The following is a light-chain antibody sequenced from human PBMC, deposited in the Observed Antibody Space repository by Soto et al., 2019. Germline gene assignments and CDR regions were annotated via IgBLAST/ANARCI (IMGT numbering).Light chain of an antibody. V-gene: IGKV1-5*03. J-gene: IGKJ2*01. CDR2: KAS. Sequence: DIQMTQSPSTLSASVGDRVTITCRASQSISSWLAWYQQKPGKAPKLLIYKASSLESGVPSRLSGSGSGTDFTPTLSSLQPDYFATYYCQQYNSYSYTFGQGTKLEIK. CDR1: QSISSW. CDR3: QQYNSYSYT.